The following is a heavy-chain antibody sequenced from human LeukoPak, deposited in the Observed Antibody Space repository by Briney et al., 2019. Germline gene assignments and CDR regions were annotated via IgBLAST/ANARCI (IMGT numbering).Heavy chain of an antibody. CDR3: AKDGGYSSGWYLDY. J-gene: IGHJ4*02. V-gene: IGHV3-23*01. D-gene: IGHD6-19*01. CDR1: GFTFSSYA. Sequence: RTGGSLRLSCAASGFTFSSYAMTWVRQAPGKGLEWVSAINDSGGSTYYADSVKGRFTISRDNSKNTLSLQMNSLRAEDTAVYYCAKDGGYSSGWYLDYWGQGTLVTVSS. CDR2: INDSGGST.